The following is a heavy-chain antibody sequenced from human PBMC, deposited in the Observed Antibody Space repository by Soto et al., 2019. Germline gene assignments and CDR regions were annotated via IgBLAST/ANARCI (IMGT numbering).Heavy chain of an antibody. CDR3: ARADPDASVGY. J-gene: IGHJ4*02. D-gene: IGHD3-16*01. Sequence: KPSETLSLTCTVSGGPMSSHYWTWLRQPPGKGLEWIGYISYSGSTYYNPSLKSRVTISADTSRNQFSLKLSSVIAADTAVYYCARADPDASVGYWGQGTLVTVSS. CDR2: ISYSGST. CDR1: GGPMSSHY. V-gene: IGHV4-59*11.